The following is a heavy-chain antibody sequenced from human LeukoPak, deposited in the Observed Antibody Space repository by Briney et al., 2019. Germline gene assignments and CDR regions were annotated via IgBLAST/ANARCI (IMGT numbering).Heavy chain of an antibody. CDR1: GFTFSDYY. J-gene: IGHJ6*02. V-gene: IGHV3-11*04. D-gene: IGHD6-19*01. Sequence: GGSLRLSCAASGFTFSDYYMSWIRQAPGKGLEWVSYISSSGSTIYYADSVKGRFTISRDNAKNSLYLQMNSLRDEDTAVYYCARDQVYSGYDGIAVAGTLHYYYYYGMDVWGQGTTVTVSS. CDR2: ISSSGSTI. CDR3: ARDQVYSGYDGIAVAGTLHYYYYYGMDV.